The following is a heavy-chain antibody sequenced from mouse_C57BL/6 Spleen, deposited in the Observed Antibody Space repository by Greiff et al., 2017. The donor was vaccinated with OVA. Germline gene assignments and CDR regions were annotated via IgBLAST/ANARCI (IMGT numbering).Heavy chain of an antibody. D-gene: IGHD1-1*01. CDR1: GFSLTSYG. V-gene: IGHV2-2*01. J-gene: IGHJ4*01. CDR3: ARKEGTTVVPYAMDY. Sequence: VKLVESGPGLVQPSQSLSITCTVSGFSLTSYGVHWVRQSPGQGLEWLGVIWSGGSTDYNAAFISRLSISKDNSKSQVFFKMNSLQADVTAIYYCARKEGTTVVPYAMDYWGQGTSVTVSS. CDR2: IWSGGST.